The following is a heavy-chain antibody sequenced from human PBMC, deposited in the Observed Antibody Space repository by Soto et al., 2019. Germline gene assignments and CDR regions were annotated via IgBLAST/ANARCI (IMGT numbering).Heavy chain of an antibody. V-gene: IGHV4-59*01. CDR3: ARYEIRYYYDSSGPFDY. Sequence: SETLSLTCTVSGGSISSYYWILIRQPPGKGLEWIGYIYYSGSTNYNPSLKSRVTISVDTSKNQFSLKLSSVTAADTAVYYCARYEIRYYYDSSGPFDYWGQGTLVNVS. J-gene: IGHJ4*02. CDR2: IYYSGST. CDR1: GGSISSYY. D-gene: IGHD3-22*01.